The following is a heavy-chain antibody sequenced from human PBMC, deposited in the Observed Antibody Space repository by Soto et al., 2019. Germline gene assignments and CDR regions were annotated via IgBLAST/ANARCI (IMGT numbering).Heavy chain of an antibody. D-gene: IGHD2-2*01. CDR1: GFAFSDYY. V-gene: IGHV3-11*06. CDR2: IGSSGYI. CDR3: AMGGLILPTASPIDH. Sequence: QVQLVESGGGLVKPGGSLRLSCAASGFAFSDYYMSWIRQAPGKGLEWVSYIGSSGYINYADSVKGRFTISRDNAKNSLYLQMNSLGAEDTAVYYCAMGGLILPTASPIDHWGQGTLVTVSS. J-gene: IGHJ4*02.